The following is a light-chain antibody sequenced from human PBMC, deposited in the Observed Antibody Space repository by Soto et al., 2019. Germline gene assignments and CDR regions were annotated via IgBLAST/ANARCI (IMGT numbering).Light chain of an antibody. CDR2: TTS. V-gene: IGKV1D-12*01. CDR3: PQANSFPLT. Sequence: DIQMTQSPSSVSASVGDRVTITCRASQDINNWLAWYQQKPGKAPKLLIYTTSSLQSGVPSRFSGSGSGTDFTRTISSLQREDFATYYCPQANSFPLTFGGGTKAESK. CDR1: QDINNW. J-gene: IGKJ4*01.